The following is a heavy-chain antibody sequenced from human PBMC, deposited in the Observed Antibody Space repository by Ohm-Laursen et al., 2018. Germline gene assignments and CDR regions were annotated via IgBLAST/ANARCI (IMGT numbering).Heavy chain of an antibody. V-gene: IGHV3-74*01. CDR1: GSTISGYC. Sequence: GSLRLSCSAPGSTISGYCMHWVRHTPGKGLVWVSRINGDGSRPFYADSVKGRFTISKDNGQNVLYLQMTRLRADDTAIYYCARGSSRDYREWGQGTLVTVSS. CDR3: ARGSSRDYRE. D-gene: IGHD4-11*01. CDR2: INGDGSRP. J-gene: IGHJ4*02.